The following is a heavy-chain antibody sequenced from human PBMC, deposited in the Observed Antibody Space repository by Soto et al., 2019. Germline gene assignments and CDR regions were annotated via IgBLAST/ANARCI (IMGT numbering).Heavy chain of an antibody. V-gene: IGHV4-31*03. CDR2: IYYSGST. Sequence: KTSETLSLTCTVSGGSISSGGYYWSWIRQHPGKGLEWIGYIYYSGSTYYNPSLKSRVTISVDTSKNQFSLKLSSVTAADTAVYYCPRVGRVAMTGPSLPMSYFDYWGQGTLVTVSS. D-gene: IGHD3-9*01. CDR3: PRVGRVAMTGPSLPMSYFDY. J-gene: IGHJ4*02. CDR1: GGSISSGGYY.